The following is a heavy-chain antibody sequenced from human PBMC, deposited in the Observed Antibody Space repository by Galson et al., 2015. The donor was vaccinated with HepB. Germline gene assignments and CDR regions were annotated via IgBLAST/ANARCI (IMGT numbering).Heavy chain of an antibody. D-gene: IGHD3-3*01. V-gene: IGHV3-48*02. CDR2: MSSSLTTI. Sequence: SLRLSCAASGFTFSAYSMNWVRQAPGKGLEWISYMSSSLTTIHYSDAVEGRFTISRDNDKNSLFLQMDSLRDEDTAVYYCARARLRFLEWSFQGDALDIWGRGTTVIVSS. J-gene: IGHJ3*02. CDR3: ARARLRFLEWSFQGDALDI. CDR1: GFTFSAYS.